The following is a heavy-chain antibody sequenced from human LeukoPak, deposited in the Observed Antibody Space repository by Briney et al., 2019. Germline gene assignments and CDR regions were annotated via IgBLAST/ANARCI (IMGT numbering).Heavy chain of an antibody. Sequence: ASVKVSCKASGYTLTSYDINWVRQATGQGLEWMGWMNPNSGNTGYAQKFQGRVTMTRNTSISTAYMELSSLRSEDTAVYYCARVLTMVRGVITGLGYWGQGTLVTVSS. D-gene: IGHD3-10*01. CDR2: MNPNSGNT. J-gene: IGHJ4*02. CDR3: ARVLTMVRGVITGLGY. CDR1: GYTLTSYD. V-gene: IGHV1-8*01.